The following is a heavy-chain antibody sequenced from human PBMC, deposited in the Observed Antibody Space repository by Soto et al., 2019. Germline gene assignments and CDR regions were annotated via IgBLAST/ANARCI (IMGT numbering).Heavy chain of an antibody. CDR2: IYWDDDK. V-gene: IGHV2-5*02. CDR1: GSSLKSREVS. D-gene: IGHD3-16*01. Sequence: QITLKEFGPTVVKPTQTLTLTCTFSGSSLKSREVSVGWIRQPPGKALEWLALIYWDDDKRYSPSLESRLTISKDTSKNEVILTMTNMDPVDTGTYYCAHRRQSMDVWGQEPPVTVWGQGTTVTVSS. CDR3: AHRRQSMDVWGQEPPVTV. J-gene: IGHJ6*02.